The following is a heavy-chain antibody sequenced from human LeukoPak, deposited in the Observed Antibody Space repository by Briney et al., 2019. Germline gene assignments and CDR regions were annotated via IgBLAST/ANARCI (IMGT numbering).Heavy chain of an antibody. Sequence: SVKVSCKASGGTFSSYAISWVRQAPGQGLEWMGGIIPIFGTANYAQKFQGRVTITADESTSTAYMELSSLRSEDTAVYYCAVIGSYSSSSPFDYWGQGTLVTVSS. V-gene: IGHV1-69*13. CDR3: AVIGSYSSSSPFDY. CDR2: IIPIFGTA. CDR1: GGTFSSYA. J-gene: IGHJ4*02. D-gene: IGHD6-6*01.